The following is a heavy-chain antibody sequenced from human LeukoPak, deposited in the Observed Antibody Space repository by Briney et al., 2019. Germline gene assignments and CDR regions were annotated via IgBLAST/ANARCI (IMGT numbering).Heavy chain of an antibody. CDR1: GGSFSGYY. CDR2: IYYSGST. V-gene: IGHV4-59*01. CDR3: ARDGTVTTVPAFDI. Sequence: KSSETLSLTCAVYGGSFSGYYWSWIRQPPGKGLEWIGYIYYSGSTNYNPSLRSRVTISVDTSKNQFSLKLSSVTAADTAVYYCARDGTVTTVPAFDIWGQGTMVTVSS. D-gene: IGHD4-11*01. J-gene: IGHJ3*02.